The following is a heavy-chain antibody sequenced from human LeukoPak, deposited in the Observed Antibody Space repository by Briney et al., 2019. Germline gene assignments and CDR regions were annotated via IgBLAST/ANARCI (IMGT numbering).Heavy chain of an antibody. CDR3: ARESAAMGLYYFDY. D-gene: IGHD5-18*01. CDR1: GFTFSNYA. J-gene: IGHJ4*02. CDR2: ISGSSTYI. V-gene: IGHV3-21*01. Sequence: GGSLRLSCAASGFTFSNYAMHWVRQAPGKGLEWVSSISGSSTYIFYADSVKGRFTISRDNAKNSLYLQMNSLRAEDTAVYYCARESAAMGLYYFDYWGQGTLVTVSS.